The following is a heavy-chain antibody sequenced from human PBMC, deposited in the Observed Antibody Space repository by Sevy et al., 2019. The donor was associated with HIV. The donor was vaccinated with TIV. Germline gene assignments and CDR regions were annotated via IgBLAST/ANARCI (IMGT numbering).Heavy chain of an antibody. CDR1: GGSMIKYH. V-gene: IGHV4-59*08. Sequence: SETLSLTCTVSGGSMIKYHWSWIRQPPGKGLEWIGFIYDSMTSKYNSSFMSRVSISGDPSKNQFSLRLNSVTAADTAVYYCARHGMSATADYWGQGILVTVSS. D-gene: IGHD6-13*01. CDR2: IYDSMTS. J-gene: IGHJ4*02. CDR3: ARHGMSATADY.